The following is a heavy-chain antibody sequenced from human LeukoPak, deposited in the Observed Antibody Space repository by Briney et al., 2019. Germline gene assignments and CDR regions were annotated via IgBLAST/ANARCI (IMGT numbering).Heavy chain of an antibody. J-gene: IGHJ3*02. CDR1: GGSISSYY. D-gene: IGHD6-13*01. V-gene: IGHV4-4*07. CDR3: ARDPIAAAGTVAFDI. Sequence: SETLSLTCTVSGGSISSYYWSWIRQPAGKGLEWIGRIYTSGSTNYNPSLKSRVTMSVDTSKNQFSLKLSSVTAADTAVHYCARDPIAAAGTVAFDIWGQGTMVTVSS. CDR2: IYTSGST.